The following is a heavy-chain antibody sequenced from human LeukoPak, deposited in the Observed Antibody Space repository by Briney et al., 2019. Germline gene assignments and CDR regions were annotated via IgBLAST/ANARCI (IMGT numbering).Heavy chain of an antibody. D-gene: IGHD2-2*01. CDR2: INHSGST. J-gene: IGHJ6*03. Sequence: SETLSPTCAVYGGSFSGYYWSWIRQPPGKGLEWIGEINHSGSTNYNPSLKSRVTISVDTSKNQFSLKLSSVTAADTAVYYCARQFLFSGCSSTSCLWAYYYYYMDVWGKGTTVTISS. V-gene: IGHV4-34*01. CDR1: GGSFSGYY. CDR3: ARQFLFSGCSSTSCLWAYYYYYMDV.